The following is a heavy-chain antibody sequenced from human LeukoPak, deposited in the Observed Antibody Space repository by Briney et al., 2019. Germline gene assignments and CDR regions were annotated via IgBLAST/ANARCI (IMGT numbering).Heavy chain of an antibody. J-gene: IGHJ6*02. CDR3: ARGGDGMDV. CDR1: GFTFSSHW. Sequence: GGSLRLSCAASGFTFSSHWMHWVRHAPRKGLGWGSLIKSDGSNTAYADSAKGRFTISRDNAKNRLYLQMNRRGAEDTAVYYCARGGDGMDVWGQGPTVTVSS. CDR2: IKSDGSNT. D-gene: IGHD3-16*01. V-gene: IGHV3-74*01.